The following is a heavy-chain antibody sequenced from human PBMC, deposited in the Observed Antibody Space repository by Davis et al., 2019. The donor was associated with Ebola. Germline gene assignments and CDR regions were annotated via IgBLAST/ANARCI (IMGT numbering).Heavy chain of an antibody. CDR3: ARGGDDYSNWWFDP. V-gene: IGHV1-18*01. Sequence: ASVTVPCKASGYTFISYGTSCARHAPGQRLEWTGWISAYNGNTNYAQKLQGRVTMTTDTSTSTAYMELRSLRSDDTAVYYCARGGDDYSNWWFDPWGQGTLVTVSS. CDR2: ISAYNGNT. J-gene: IGHJ5*02. D-gene: IGHD4-11*01. CDR1: GYTFISYG.